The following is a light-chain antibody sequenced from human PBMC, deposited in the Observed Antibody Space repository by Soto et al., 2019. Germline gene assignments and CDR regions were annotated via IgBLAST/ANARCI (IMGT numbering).Light chain of an antibody. J-gene: IGKJ5*01. CDR1: QSLLHITGETF. V-gene: IGKV2D-29*02. CDR3: MQSTQLPPT. CDR2: EVS. Sequence: VMTQTPLSLSVAPGQPASIPCKSSQSLLHITGETFLFWYLQKPGQSPQLLIYEVSTRVSGVPDRFSGSGSGTDFTLEISRVETDDVGIYYCMQSTQLPPTFGQGTRLEIK.